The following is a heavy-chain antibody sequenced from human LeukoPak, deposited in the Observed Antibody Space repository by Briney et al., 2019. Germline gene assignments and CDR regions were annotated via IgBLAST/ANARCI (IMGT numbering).Heavy chain of an antibody. CDR1: EYTFTDYY. CDR2: INPSGGST. V-gene: IGHV1-46*01. CDR3: ARELRFLEWFTGRGNWFDP. Sequence: ASVKVSCKTSEYTFTDYYMHWVRQAPGQGLEWMGIINPSGGSTSYAQKFQGRVTITADKSTSTAYMELSSLRSEDTAVYYCARELRFLEWFTGRGNWFDPWGQGTLVTVSS. D-gene: IGHD3-3*01. J-gene: IGHJ5*02.